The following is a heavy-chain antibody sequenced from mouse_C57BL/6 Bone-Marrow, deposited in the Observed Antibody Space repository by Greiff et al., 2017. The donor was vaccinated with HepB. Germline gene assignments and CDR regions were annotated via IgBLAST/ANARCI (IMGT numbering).Heavy chain of an antibody. D-gene: IGHD1-1*01. CDR1: GFTFSSYA. J-gene: IGHJ4*01. CDR2: ISDGGSYT. Sequence: EVQLVESGGGLVKPGGSLKLSCAASGFTFSSYAMSWVRQTPEKRLEWVATISDGGSYTYYSDNVKGRFTISRDNAKNNLYLQMSHLKSEDTAMYYCARDKSYGSSYAMDYWGQGTSVTVSS. CDR3: ARDKSYGSSYAMDY. V-gene: IGHV5-4*01.